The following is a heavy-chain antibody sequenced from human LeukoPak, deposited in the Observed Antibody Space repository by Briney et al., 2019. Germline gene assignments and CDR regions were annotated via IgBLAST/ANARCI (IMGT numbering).Heavy chain of an antibody. J-gene: IGHJ3*02. CDR1: GLTFSNAW. Sequence: GGSLRLSCVASGLTFSNAWMSWVRQAPGKGLEWVGRIKSKTDGGTTDYAAPVKGRFTISRDDSKKTVYLQMNSLKTEDTAVYYCTSPGGAFDIWGLGTMVTVSS. CDR2: IKSKTDGGTT. CDR3: TSPGGAFDI. V-gene: IGHV3-15*01.